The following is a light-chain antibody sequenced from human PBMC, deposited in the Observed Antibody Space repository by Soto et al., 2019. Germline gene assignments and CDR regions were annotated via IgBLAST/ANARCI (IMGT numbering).Light chain of an antibody. CDR2: DNN. J-gene: IGLJ2*01. CDR3: ETWDRSLSAVV. Sequence: QSVLTQPPSVSVAPGQKVTISCSGSNSNIGNNYVSWYQQLPGAAPELLIYDNNKRPSGIPDRFSGSKSGTSATLGITGLQTGDEADYYCETWDRSLSAVVFGGGTKVTVL. V-gene: IGLV1-51*01. CDR1: NSNIGNNY.